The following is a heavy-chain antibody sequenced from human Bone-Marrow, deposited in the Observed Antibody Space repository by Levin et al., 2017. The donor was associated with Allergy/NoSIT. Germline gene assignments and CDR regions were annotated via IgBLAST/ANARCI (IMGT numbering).Heavy chain of an antibody. CDR1: GFTFSSYW. D-gene: IGHD1-1*01. CDR2: INSDGSYT. CDR3: SAYNWNRVDY. J-gene: IGHJ4*02. V-gene: IGHV3-74*01. Sequence: GGSLRLSCTASGFTFSSYWMYWVHQAPGKGLFYVSRINSDGSYTIEADSVKGRFTISRDNAKNTLYLQMNSLRAEDTAVYYCSAYNWNRVDYWGQGTLVTVSS.